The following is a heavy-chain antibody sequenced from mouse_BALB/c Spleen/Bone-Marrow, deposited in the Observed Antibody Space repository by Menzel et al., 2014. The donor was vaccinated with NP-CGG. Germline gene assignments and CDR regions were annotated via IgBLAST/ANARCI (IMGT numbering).Heavy chain of an antibody. J-gene: IGHJ4*01. CDR3: AITTVVATDY. CDR1: GDSITGGY. V-gene: IGHV3-8*02. CDR2: ISYSGST. D-gene: IGHD1-1*01. Sequence: VQLQQSGPSLVKPSQTLSLTCSVTGDSITGGYWNWIRKFPGNKLEYMGYISYSGSTYYNPSLKSRISITRDTSKNQYYLQLNSVTTEDTATYYCAITTVVATDYWGQGTSVTVSS.